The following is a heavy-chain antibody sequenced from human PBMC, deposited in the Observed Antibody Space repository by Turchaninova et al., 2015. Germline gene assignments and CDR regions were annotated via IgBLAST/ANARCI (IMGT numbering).Heavy chain of an antibody. CDR1: GGSISSSPDY. D-gene: IGHD4-23*01. CDR2: IYYSGTP. J-gene: IGHJ4*02. Sequence: QLQLQESGPGLVKASETLSLTCIVSGGSISSSPDYWGWIRQPPGKGLEWIGNIYYSGTPYSNPSLKSRVSMSVDASNNPFALKLTAVTAADTAVYYCAREGDDYGGNGPIYYWGQGTLVTVSS. CDR3: AREGDDYGGNGPIYY. V-gene: IGHV4-39*01.